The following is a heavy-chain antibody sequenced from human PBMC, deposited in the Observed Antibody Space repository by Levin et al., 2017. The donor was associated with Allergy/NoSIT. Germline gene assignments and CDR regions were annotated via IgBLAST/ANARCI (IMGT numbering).Heavy chain of an antibody. V-gene: IGHV3-43*01. D-gene: IGHD3-10*01. CDR3: AKDPGFGELGGYYDYGMDV. J-gene: IGHJ6*02. CDR2: ISWDGGST. Sequence: PGGSLRLSCAASGFTFDDHTMHWVRQAPGKGLEWVSLISWDGGSTYYADSVKGRFTISRDNSKNSLYLQMNSLRTEDTALYYCAKDPGFGELGGYYDYGMDVWGQGTTVTVSS. CDR1: GFTFDDHT.